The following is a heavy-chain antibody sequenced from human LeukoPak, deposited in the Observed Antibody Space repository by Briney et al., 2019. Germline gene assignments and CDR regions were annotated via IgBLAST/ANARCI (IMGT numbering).Heavy chain of an antibody. CDR1: GGTFSNYA. Sequence: GSSVKVSCKASGGTFSNYAIHWVRQAPGQGLAWMGGIIPVLGATHYAQKFQGRVTIITAESTNTAYMDLSRLRSEDTAVYYCALDVSGSYYLTSTFDIWGPGTMVTVSS. CDR3: ALDVSGSYYLTSTFDI. D-gene: IGHD1-26*01. J-gene: IGHJ3*02. CDR2: IIPVLGAT. V-gene: IGHV1-69*05.